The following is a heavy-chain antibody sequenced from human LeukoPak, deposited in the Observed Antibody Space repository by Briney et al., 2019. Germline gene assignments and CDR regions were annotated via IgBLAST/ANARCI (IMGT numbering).Heavy chain of an antibody. CDR1: GGSISSRGYY. J-gene: IGHJ4*02. CDR3: ASTRQLSLDY. D-gene: IGHD6-6*01. CDR2: IYSSGST. V-gene: IGHV4-61*02. Sequence: PSQTLSLTCTVSGGSISSRGYYWNWIRQPAGKGLEWIGRIYSSGSTNYNSSLKSRVTISVDTSKNQFSLKLSSVTAADTAVYYCASTRQLSLDYWGQGTLVTVSS.